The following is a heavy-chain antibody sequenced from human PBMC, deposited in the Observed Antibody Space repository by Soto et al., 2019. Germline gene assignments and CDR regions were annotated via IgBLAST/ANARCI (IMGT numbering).Heavy chain of an antibody. V-gene: IGHV4-34*01. CDR3: ARAREDDIVATIAFDY. CDR1: GGSFSGYY. CDR2: INHSGST. Sequence: SETLSLTCAVYGGSFSGYYWSWIRQPPGKGLEWIGEINHSGSTNYNPSLKSRVTISVDTSKNQFSLKLSSVTAADTAVYYCARAREDDIVATIAFDYWGQGTLVTVSS. J-gene: IGHJ4*02. D-gene: IGHD5-12*01.